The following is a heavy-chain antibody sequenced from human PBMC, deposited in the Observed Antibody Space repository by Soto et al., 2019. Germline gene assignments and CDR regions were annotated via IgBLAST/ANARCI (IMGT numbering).Heavy chain of an antibody. D-gene: IGHD1-26*01. Sequence: GGFPRPYDPFTRITYTGTSMHWVRHAPGKGLEWVSSISSSSSYIYYADSVKGRFTISRDNAKNSLNLQMNSLRAEDTAGYYCSRSGDYIHRLYYYYNG. J-gene: IGHJ6*01. CDR3: SRSGDYIHRLYYYYNG. CDR2: ISSSSSYI. CDR1: RITYTGTS. V-gene: IGHV3-21*01.